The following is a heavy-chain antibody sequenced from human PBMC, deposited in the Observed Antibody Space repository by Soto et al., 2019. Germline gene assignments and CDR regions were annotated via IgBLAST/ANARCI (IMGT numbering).Heavy chain of an antibody. D-gene: IGHD3-9*01. CDR1: GFTFSSYE. Sequence: GGSLRLSCAASGFTFSSYEMNWVRQAPGKGLEWVSYISSSGSTIYYADSVKGRFTISRDNAKNSLYLQMNSLRAEDTAVYYCARSYPWDYDILTGYYRGWYDYWGQGTLVTVSS. V-gene: IGHV3-48*03. CDR3: ARSYPWDYDILTGYYRGWYDY. J-gene: IGHJ4*02. CDR2: ISSSGSTI.